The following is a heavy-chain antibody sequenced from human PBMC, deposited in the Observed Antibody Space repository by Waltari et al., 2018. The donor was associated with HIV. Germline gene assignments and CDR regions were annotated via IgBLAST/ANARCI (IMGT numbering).Heavy chain of an antibody. CDR1: GFTLRNAW. J-gene: IGHJ6*02. CDR2: IKSKTDGGTT. CDR3: TTLVLLGVGMDV. Sequence: EVQLVESGGGLVKPGGSLRLSCAASGFTLRNAWMSWVRQAPGKGLEWVGRIKSKTDGGTTDYAAPVKGRFTISRDDSKNTLYLQMNSLKTEDTAVYYCTTLVLLGVGMDVWGQGTTVTVSS. V-gene: IGHV3-15*01. D-gene: IGHD3-10*01.